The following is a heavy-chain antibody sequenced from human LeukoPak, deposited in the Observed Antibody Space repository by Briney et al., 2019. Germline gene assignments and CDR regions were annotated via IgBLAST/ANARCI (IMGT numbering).Heavy chain of an antibody. CDR3: AKDQGELDY. J-gene: IGHJ4*01. CDR1: GFTFSSYA. CDR2: ISSSGGST. Sequence: GGSLRLSCAASGFTFSSYAMSWVRQAPGKGLEWVSAISSSGGSTYYADSVKGRFTTSRDNSKNTLHLQMNTLRAEDTAVYYCAKDQGELDYWGQGTLVTVSS. D-gene: IGHD3-16*01. V-gene: IGHV3-23*01.